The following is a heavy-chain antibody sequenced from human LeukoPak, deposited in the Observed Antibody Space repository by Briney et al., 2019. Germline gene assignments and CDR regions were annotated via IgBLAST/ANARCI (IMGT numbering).Heavy chain of an antibody. V-gene: IGHV4-39*01. J-gene: IGHJ5*02. CDR2: IYYSGST. D-gene: IGHD3-16*02. CDR3: ARQAIGDDYVWGSYRYNWFDP. CDR1: GGSISSSSYY. Sequence: SETLSLTCTVSGGSISSSSYYWGWIRQPPGKGLEWIGSIYYSGSTYYNPSLKSRVTISVDTSKNQSSLKLSSVTAADTAVYYCARQAIGDDYVWGSYRYNWFDPWGQGTLVTVSS.